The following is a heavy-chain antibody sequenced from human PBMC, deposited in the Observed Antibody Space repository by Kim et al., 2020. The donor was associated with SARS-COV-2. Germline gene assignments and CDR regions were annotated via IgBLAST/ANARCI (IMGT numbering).Heavy chain of an antibody. CDR2: IKQDGSEK. V-gene: IGHV3-7*03. J-gene: IGHJ4*02. D-gene: IGHD3-10*01. CDR3: ARDLREDYYGSGTIDY. CDR1: GFTFSSYW. Sequence: GGSLRLSCAASGFTFSSYWMSWVRQAPGKGLEWVANIKQDGSEKYYVDSVKGRFTISRDNAKNSLYLQMNSLRAEDTAVYYCARDLREDYYGSGTIDYWGQGTLVTVSS.